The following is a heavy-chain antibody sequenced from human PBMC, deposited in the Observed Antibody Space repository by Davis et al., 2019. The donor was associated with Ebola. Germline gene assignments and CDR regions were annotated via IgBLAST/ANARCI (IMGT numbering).Heavy chain of an antibody. D-gene: IGHD4-17*01. CDR3: ARVGTDYAFGDY. CDR1: GGSISSGDYY. J-gene: IGHJ4*02. CDR2: IYYSGST. Sequence: SETLSLTCTVSGGSISSGDYYWSWIRQHPGKGLEWIGSIYYSGSTYYNPSLKSRVNISVDTSKNQFSLKLTSVTAADTAVYYCARVGTDYAFGDYWGQGTLVIVSS. V-gene: IGHV4-31*03.